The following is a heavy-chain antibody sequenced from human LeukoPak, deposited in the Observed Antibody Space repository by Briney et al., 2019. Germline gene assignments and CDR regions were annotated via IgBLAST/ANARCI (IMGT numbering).Heavy chain of an antibody. V-gene: IGHV3-33*01. J-gene: IGHJ6*02. CDR2: IWYDGSNK. CDR1: GFTFSSYG. D-gene: IGHD3-9*01. CDR3: ARDVNDILTGYYSRMDV. Sequence: GRSLRLSCAASGFTFSSYGMHWVRQAPGKGLEWVAVIWYDGSNKYYADSVKGRSTISRDNSKNTLYLQMNSLRAEDTTVYYCARDVNDILTGYYSRMDVWGQGTTVTVSS.